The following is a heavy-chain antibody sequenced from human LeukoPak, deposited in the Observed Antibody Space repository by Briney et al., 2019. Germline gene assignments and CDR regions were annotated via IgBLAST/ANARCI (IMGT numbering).Heavy chain of an antibody. Sequence: PGGSLRLSCAASGFTFSSYVMYWVRQAPGKGLEWVAVISYDGSNKYYADSVKGRFTISRDNSKNTLYLQMDSLRAEDTAVYYCAKNYGDYANYYYYYYMDVWGKGTTVTISS. V-gene: IGHV3-30*04. CDR3: AKNYGDYANYYYYYYMDV. D-gene: IGHD4-17*01. J-gene: IGHJ6*03. CDR1: GFTFSSYV. CDR2: ISYDGSNK.